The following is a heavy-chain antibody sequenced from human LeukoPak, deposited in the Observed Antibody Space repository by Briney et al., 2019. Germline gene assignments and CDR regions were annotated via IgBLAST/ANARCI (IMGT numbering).Heavy chain of an antibody. CDR1: GGSISSYY. CDR2: INYSGST. D-gene: IGHD3-22*01. V-gene: IGHV4-59*01. J-gene: IGHJ3*02. CDR3: ARGDSSGYYYLVAFDI. Sequence: PSETLSLTCTVSGGSISSYYWSWIRQPPGKGLEWIGYINYSGSTNYNPSLKSRVTMSVDTSKNQFSLKLSSVTAADTAMYYCARGDSSGYYYLVAFDIWGQGTMVTVSS.